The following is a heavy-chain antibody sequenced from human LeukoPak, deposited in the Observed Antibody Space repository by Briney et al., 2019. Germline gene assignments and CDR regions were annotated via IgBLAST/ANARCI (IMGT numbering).Heavy chain of an antibody. J-gene: IGHJ3*02. D-gene: IGHD2-21*01. V-gene: IGHV4-39*01. CDR2: IYYSGST. Sequence: SETLSLTCTVSGGSISSNSYYWGWIRQPPGKGLEWIGSIYYSGSTYYNPSLKSRVTISVDTSKNQFSLKLSSVTAADTAVYYCARHDFSLWWSVRRFGLGAFDIWGQGTMVTVSS. CDR1: GGSISSNSYY. CDR3: ARHDFSLWWSVRRFGLGAFDI.